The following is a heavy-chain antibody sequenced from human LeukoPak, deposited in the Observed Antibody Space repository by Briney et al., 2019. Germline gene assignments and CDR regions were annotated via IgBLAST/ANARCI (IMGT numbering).Heavy chain of an antibody. V-gene: IGHV3-48*03. CDR3: ARGLDDGYSYGLDY. Sequence: GGSLRLSCAASGFTFSSYEMNWVRQAPGKGLEWVSDISSSGTTIHYADSVKGRFTISRDNAKNSLYLQMSSLRAEDTAVYYCARGLDDGYSYGLDYWGQGTLVTVSS. J-gene: IGHJ4*02. D-gene: IGHD5-18*01. CDR2: ISSSGTTI. CDR1: GFTFSSYE.